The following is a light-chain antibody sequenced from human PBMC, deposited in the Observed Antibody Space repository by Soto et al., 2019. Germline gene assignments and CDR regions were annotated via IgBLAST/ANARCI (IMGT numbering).Light chain of an antibody. CDR3: QQYNNWPPIT. V-gene: IGKV3-15*01. CDR2: GAS. Sequence: EMVLTQSPATLSLSTGERATLSCRASQSVGTYLAWYQQKPGRAPRLLIYGASTRATGIPARFSGSGSGTEFTLTISSLQSEDFAVYFCQQYNNWPPITFGQGTRLEIK. J-gene: IGKJ5*01. CDR1: QSVGTY.